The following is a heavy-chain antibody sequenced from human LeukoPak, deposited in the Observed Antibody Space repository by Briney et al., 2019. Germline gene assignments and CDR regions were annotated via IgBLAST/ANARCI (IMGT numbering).Heavy chain of an antibody. CDR3: ASEEGLIVVPDAFDI. V-gene: IGHV4-39*01. CDR1: GGSISSSSYY. Sequence: SETLSLTCTVSGGSISSSSYYWGWVRQPPGKGLGWIGSIYYSGSTYYNPSLKRRVTISVDTSKNQFSLKLSSVTAADTAVYYCASEEGLIVVPDAFDIWGQGTMVTVSS. J-gene: IGHJ3*02. CDR2: IYYSGST. D-gene: IGHD2-21*01.